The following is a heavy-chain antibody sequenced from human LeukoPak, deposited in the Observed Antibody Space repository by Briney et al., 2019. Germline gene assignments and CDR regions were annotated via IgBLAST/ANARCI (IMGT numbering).Heavy chain of an antibody. J-gene: IGHJ4*02. V-gene: IGHV3-23*03. Sequence: GGSLRLSCAASGFTFSSYSMNWVRQAPGKGLEWVSVIYSGGSTYYADSVKGRFTISRDNSKNTLYLQMNSLRAEDTAVYYCAKLSPEDYYDSSGYPDYWGQGTLVTVSS. CDR3: AKLSPEDYYDSSGYPDY. CDR2: IYSGGST. D-gene: IGHD3-22*01. CDR1: GFTFSSYS.